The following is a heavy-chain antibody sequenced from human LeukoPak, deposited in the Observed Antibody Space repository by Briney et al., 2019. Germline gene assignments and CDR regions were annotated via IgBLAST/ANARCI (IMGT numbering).Heavy chain of an antibody. CDR2: IIPILGIA. CDR3: ARVRRDGYDELDY. Sequence: GASVKVSCKVSGYTLTELSMHWVRQAPGKGLEWMGRIIPILGIANYAQKFQGRVTITADKSTSTAYMELSSLRSEDTAVYYCARVRRDGYDELDYWGQGTLVTVSS. CDR1: GYTLTELS. D-gene: IGHD5-24*01. J-gene: IGHJ4*02. V-gene: IGHV1-69*02.